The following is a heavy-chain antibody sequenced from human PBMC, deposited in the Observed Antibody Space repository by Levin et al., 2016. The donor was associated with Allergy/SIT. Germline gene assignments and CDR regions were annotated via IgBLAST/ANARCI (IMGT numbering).Heavy chain of an antibody. CDR2: ISGSGGST. J-gene: IGHJ3*02. CDR3: AKDRGNRYSAHAFDI. Sequence: GESLKISCAASGFTFSSYAMSWVRQAPGKGLEWVSAISGSGGSTYYADSVKGRFTISRDNSKNTLYLQMNSLRAEDTAVYYCAKDRGNRYSAHAFDIWGQGTMVTVSS. D-gene: IGHD1-26*01. V-gene: IGHV3-23*01. CDR1: GFTFSSYA.